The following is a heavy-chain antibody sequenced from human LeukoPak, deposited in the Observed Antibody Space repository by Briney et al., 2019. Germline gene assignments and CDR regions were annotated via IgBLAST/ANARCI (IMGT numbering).Heavy chain of an antibody. Sequence: GGSLRLSCAASGFTFSSYAMSWVRQAPGKGLEWVSAISGSGGSTYYADSVKGRFTISRDNSENTLYLQMNSLRAEDTAVYYCAKDRRVRSSGYDLDYWGQGTLATVSS. CDR2: ISGSGGST. V-gene: IGHV3-23*01. CDR1: GFTFSSYA. D-gene: IGHD5-12*01. CDR3: AKDRRVRSSGYDLDY. J-gene: IGHJ4*02.